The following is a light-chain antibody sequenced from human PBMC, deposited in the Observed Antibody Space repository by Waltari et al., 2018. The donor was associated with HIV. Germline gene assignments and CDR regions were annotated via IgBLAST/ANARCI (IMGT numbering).Light chain of an antibody. Sequence: DVVVTQSPHSLTVSVGERATLNCKSSQNLLYNSNKKNYLAWYQQKPGQRPKLFIYWASTRASGVPDRFSGSGSGTDFTLTISSLQTEDVAIYYCQQFYSVPYTFGQGTKLESK. CDR1: QNLLYNSNKKNY. V-gene: IGKV4-1*01. CDR3: QQFYSVPYT. J-gene: IGKJ2*01. CDR2: WAS.